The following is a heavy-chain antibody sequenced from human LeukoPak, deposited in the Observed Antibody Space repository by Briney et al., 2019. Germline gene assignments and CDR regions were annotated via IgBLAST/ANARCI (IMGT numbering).Heavy chain of an antibody. CDR3: ASGISPLFYYYYMDV. J-gene: IGHJ6*03. V-gene: IGHV4-59*01. Sequence: SETLSLTCTVSGDSISSYFWSWIRQPPGKELEWIGYIYYSGSTNYNPSLKSRVTMSVDTSKNQFSLDLTSVTAADTAVYYCASGISPLFYYYYMDVWGKGTTVTVSS. CDR2: IYYSGST. D-gene: IGHD1-1*01. CDR1: GDSISSYF.